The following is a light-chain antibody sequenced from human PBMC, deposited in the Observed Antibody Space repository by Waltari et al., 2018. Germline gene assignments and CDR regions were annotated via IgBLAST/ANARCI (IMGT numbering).Light chain of an antibody. Sequence: ESVLTQSAATLSLSPGERASLSCRASQRLGNFLAWYQQKPGQAPRLLVYDASKRATGVPVMFSGRGSGTDFTLTISNLEPEDFAVYVCQQYSNWPPTFGGGTTVEIK. CDR3: QQYSNWPPT. J-gene: IGKJ4*01. CDR2: DAS. V-gene: IGKV3-11*01. CDR1: QRLGNF.